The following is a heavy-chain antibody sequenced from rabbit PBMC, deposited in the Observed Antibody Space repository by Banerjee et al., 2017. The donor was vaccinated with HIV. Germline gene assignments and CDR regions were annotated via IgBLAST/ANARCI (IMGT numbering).Heavy chain of an antibody. CDR2: IYGASNAA. CDR3: ARYVDYAGYGGAFNL. D-gene: IGHD7-1*01. V-gene: IGHV1S45*01. CDR1: GIGFSSYYY. Sequence: QQQLVESGGGLVKPGGTLTLTCKASGIGFSSYYYMCWVRQAPGKGLELIACIYGASNAAYYASWAKGRFTISKTSSTTVTLQMTSLTAADTATYFCARYVDYAGYGGAFNLWGQGTLVTVS. J-gene: IGHJ4*01.